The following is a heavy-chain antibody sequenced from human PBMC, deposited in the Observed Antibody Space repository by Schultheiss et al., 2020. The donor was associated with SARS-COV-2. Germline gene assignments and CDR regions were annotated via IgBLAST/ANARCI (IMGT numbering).Heavy chain of an antibody. V-gene: IGHV4-61*01. Sequence: SETLSLTCTVSGGSVSSGSYYWSWIRQPPGKGLEWIGYIYYSGSTNYNPSLKSRVTISVDTSKNQFSLKLSSVTAADTAVYYCARDVRDFWSNWFDPWGQGTLVTVSS. CDR1: GGSVSSGSYY. J-gene: IGHJ5*02. CDR3: ARDVRDFWSNWFDP. CDR2: IYYSGST. D-gene: IGHD3-3*01.